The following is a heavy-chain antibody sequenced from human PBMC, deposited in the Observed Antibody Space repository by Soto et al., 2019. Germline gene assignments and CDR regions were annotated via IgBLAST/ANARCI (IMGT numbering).Heavy chain of an antibody. J-gene: IGHJ2*01. D-gene: IGHD3-3*01. CDR1: GFTFSSYA. CDR2: ISGSGGTA. Sequence: EVQLLESGGGLVQPGGSLRLSCAASGFTFSSYAMSWVRQAPGKGLEWVSVISGSGGTAYYADSVKGRFTISRDNSKNTLSLQMNSRRAEDTAVYSCAKETSYDFWSGYYPHFDLWGRGTLVTVSS. CDR3: AKETSYDFWSGYYPHFDL. V-gene: IGHV3-23*01.